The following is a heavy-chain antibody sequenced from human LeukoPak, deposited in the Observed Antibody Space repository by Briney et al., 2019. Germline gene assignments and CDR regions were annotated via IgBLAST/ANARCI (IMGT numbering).Heavy chain of an antibody. CDR3: ARFAVHRRITVAGQFGLDY. CDR1: GYIFTSYN. CDR2: INPSGGST. V-gene: IGHV1-46*01. J-gene: IGHJ4*02. D-gene: IGHD6-19*01. Sequence: ASVKVSRKASGYIFTSYNIYWVRQAPGQGLEWMGIINPSGGSTNYAQKFQGRVTMTRDTSTSTVYMELGSLRSEDTAVYYCARFAVHRRITVAGQFGLDYWGQGTLVSLSS.